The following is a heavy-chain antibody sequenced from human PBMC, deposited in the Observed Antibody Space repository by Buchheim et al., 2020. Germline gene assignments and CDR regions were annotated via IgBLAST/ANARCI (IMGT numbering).Heavy chain of an antibody. D-gene: IGHD2-8*01. Sequence: EVQLVESGGGLVQPGGSLRLSCAASGFTFSSYWMHWVRQAPGKGLVWVSRINSDGSSTNYADSVKGRFTISRDNAKNTLYLQMNSLRAEDTAVYYCGRGHRYCSDGVYQNWLDPWGQGTL. CDR1: GFTFSSYW. CDR2: INSDGSST. CDR3: GRGHRYCSDGVYQNWLDP. J-gene: IGHJ5*02. V-gene: IGHV3-74*01.